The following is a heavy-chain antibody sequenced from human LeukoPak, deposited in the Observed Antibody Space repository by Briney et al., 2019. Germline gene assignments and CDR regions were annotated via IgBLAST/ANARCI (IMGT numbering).Heavy chain of an antibody. V-gene: IGHV3-23*01. CDR2: IGGSGVST. CDR1: GFAFSRYT. CDR3: TTHLSDAFDI. Sequence: GGSLRLSCAASGFAFSRYTMNWVRQAPGKGLEWVSTIGGSGVSTYYADSVKGRFSISRDNSKNTLYLQMNSLRAEDTALYSYTTHLSDAFDIWGQGTMVTVSS. D-gene: IGHD1-1*01. J-gene: IGHJ3*02.